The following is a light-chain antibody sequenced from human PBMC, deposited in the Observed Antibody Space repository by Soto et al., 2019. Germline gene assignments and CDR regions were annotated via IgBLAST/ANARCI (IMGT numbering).Light chain of an antibody. CDR1: SSDIGSYNY. CDR3: SSHTTYSTRS. Sequence: QSVLTQPASVSGSPGQSIAISCTGTSSDIGSYNYVSWYQQHPGRAPKLIIHEVSNRPSGISDHFSGSKSGNTASLTISGLQADDEADYYCSSHTTYSTRSFGTGTKVTVL. V-gene: IGLV2-14*01. J-gene: IGLJ1*01. CDR2: EVS.